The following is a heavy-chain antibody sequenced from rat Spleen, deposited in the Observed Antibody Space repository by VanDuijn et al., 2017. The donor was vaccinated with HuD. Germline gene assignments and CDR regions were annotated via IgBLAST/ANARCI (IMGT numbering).Heavy chain of an antibody. CDR1: GFSLISYA. V-gene: IGHV2-15*01. Sequence: QVQLKESGPGLVQPSQTLSLTCTVSGFSLISYAVNWVRQPPGKGLEWMGGIWGDGSTKYSSVLKSRLSISRDTSKSQVFLKLNSLQTTDTATYFCARGWDDYYFDFWGQGVMVTVSS. J-gene: IGHJ2*01. D-gene: IGHD4-6*01. CDR3: ARGWDDYYFDF. CDR2: IWGDGST.